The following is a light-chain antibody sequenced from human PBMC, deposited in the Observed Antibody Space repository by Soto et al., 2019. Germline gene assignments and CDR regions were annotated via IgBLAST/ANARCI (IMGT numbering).Light chain of an antibody. CDR3: LQSSSYPWT. CDR2: AAS. CDR1: QGIKND. V-gene: IGKV1-6*02. J-gene: IGKJ1*01. Sequence: IQMTQSPSSLSASVGDRVTVTCRASQGIKNDLSWYQQKPGKAPKLLIYAASSLQSGVSSRFRGSGSGTEFTLTISGLQAADFATYYCLQSSSYPWTFGQGTRVETK.